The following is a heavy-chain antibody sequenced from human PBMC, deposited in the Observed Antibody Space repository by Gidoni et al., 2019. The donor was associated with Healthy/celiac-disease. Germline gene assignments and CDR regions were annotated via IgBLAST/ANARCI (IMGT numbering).Heavy chain of an antibody. D-gene: IGHD2-8*01. CDR1: GFTFSSYA. CDR2: ISYDGSNK. Sequence: QVQLVESGGGVVQPGRSLRLSCAASGFTFSSYAMHWVRQAPGKGLEWVAVISYDGSNKYYADSVKGRFTISRDNSKNTLYLQMNSLRAEDTAVYYCARVHLNPVYDAFDIWGQGTMVTVSS. CDR3: ARVHLNPVYDAFDI. J-gene: IGHJ3*02. V-gene: IGHV3-30-3*01.